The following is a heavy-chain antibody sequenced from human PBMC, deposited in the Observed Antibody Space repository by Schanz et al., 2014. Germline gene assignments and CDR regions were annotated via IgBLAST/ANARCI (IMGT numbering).Heavy chain of an antibody. Sequence: VHLLESGGGLAQPGGSLRLSCAASGFTLSNYAMSWVRQAPGKGLEWVAVIWYDGSNKYYADSVRGRFTISRDNAENTLFLQMNSLRAEDTAVYYCARKVVATIGGYYDNWGQGTLVIVSS. CDR2: IWYDGSNK. J-gene: IGHJ4*02. V-gene: IGHV3-33*08. CDR1: GFTLSNYA. D-gene: IGHD5-12*01. CDR3: ARKVVATIGGYYDN.